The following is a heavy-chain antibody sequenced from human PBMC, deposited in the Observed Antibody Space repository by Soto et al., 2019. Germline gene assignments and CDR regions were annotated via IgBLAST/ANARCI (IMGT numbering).Heavy chain of an antibody. Sequence: GSLRLSCTTSGFTFGDYALSWVRQAPGKGLEWVGFIRRNAYGGTTDYAASVKGRFTISRDDSKSIAYLQMNSLRTEDTDLYYCTRASSLDFDFWGQGTPAPVYS. CDR2: IRRNAYGGTT. V-gene: IGHV3-49*04. CDR3: TRASSLDFDF. D-gene: IGHD3-16*01. CDR1: GFTFGDYA. J-gene: IGHJ4*02.